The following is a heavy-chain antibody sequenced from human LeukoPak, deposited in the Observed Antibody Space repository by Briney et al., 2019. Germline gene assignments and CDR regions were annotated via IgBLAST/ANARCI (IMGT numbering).Heavy chain of an antibody. Sequence: PGGSLGLSCAASGFTFSSYGMHWVRQAPGKGLEWVAVIWYDGSNKYYADSVKGRFTISRDNSKNTLYLQMNSLRAEDTAVYYCARDAVDIVVVPAAITHYYYGMDVWGQGTTVTVSS. D-gene: IGHD2-2*01. CDR3: ARDAVDIVVVPAAITHYYYGMDV. CDR1: GFTFSSYG. J-gene: IGHJ6*02. V-gene: IGHV3-33*01. CDR2: IWYDGSNK.